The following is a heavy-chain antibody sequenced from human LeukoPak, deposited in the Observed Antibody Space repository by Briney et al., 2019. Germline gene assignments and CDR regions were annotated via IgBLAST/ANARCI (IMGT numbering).Heavy chain of an antibody. Sequence: GGSLRLSCAASGLIFSSYWMSWVRQAPGKGLKWVANIKQDGSEKYYVDSVKGRFTISRDNAKNSLFLQMNSLRAEDTAVYYCARHVRFEGVDYWGQGTLVTVSS. V-gene: IGHV3-7*01. CDR1: GLIFSSYW. D-gene: IGHD3-3*01. CDR2: IKQDGSEK. J-gene: IGHJ4*02. CDR3: ARHVRFEGVDY.